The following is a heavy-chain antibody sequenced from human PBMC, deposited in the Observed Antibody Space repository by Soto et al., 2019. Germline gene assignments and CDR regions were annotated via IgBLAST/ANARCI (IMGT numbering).Heavy chain of an antibody. CDR3: AKDRVGGTFYTPLGF. V-gene: IGHV3-30*18. CDR2: ISYDGSNK. D-gene: IGHD6-19*01. Sequence: PVGSLRLSCQASGFNFNNYGMHWVRQAPGNGLEWVAFISYDGSNKYYADSVKGRFTISRDNSKNTLSLHLNALRPEDTAVYHCAKDRVGGTFYTPLGFWGQGTLVTVSS. J-gene: IGHJ4*02. CDR1: GFNFNNYG.